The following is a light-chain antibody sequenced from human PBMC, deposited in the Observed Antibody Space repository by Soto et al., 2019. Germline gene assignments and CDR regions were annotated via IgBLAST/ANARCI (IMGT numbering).Light chain of an antibody. J-gene: IGLJ2*01. Sequence: QSVLTQPPSASGTPGQSVTISCSGSRSDIGSNYVYWYQHLPGMAPKLLIYRNDQRPSGVPDRISGSRSGTSASLAIIGLRSEDEADYYCASWDDTLSVPIFGGGTKLTVL. CDR3: ASWDDTLSVPI. V-gene: IGLV1-47*01. CDR1: RSDIGSNY. CDR2: RND.